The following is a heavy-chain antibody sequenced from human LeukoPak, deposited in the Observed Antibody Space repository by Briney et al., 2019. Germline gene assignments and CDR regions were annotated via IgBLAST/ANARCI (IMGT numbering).Heavy chain of an antibody. D-gene: IGHD6-13*01. CDR1: GFTVSSNY. CDR3: ARDRRIAAAGKFHYYYYYMDV. V-gene: IGHV3-66*01. Sequence: PGGSLRLSCAASGFTVSSNYMSWVRQAPGKGLQWVSVIYSGGSTYYADSVKGRFTISRDNSKNTLYLQMNSLRAGDTAVYYCARDRRIAAAGKFHYYYYYMDVWGKGTTLTVSS. CDR2: IYSGGST. J-gene: IGHJ6*03.